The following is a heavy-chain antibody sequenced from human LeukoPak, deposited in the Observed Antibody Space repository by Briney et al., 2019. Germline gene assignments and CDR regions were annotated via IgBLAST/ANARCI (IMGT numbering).Heavy chain of an antibody. D-gene: IGHD3-10*01. J-gene: IGHJ6*02. V-gene: IGHV1-2*02. CDR2: INPNSGGT. CDR3: ARDPTLLWFGELLSYYYYYGMDV. CDR1: GYTFTGYY. Sequence: ASVKVSCKASGYTFTGYYMHWVRQAPGQGLEWMGWINPNSGGTNYAQKFQGRVTMTRDTSISTAYMELSRLRSDDTAVYYCARDPTLLWFGELLSYYYYYGMDVWGQGTTVTVSS.